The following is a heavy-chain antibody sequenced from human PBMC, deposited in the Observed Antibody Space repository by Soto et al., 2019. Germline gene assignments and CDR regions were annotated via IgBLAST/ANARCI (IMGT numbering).Heavy chain of an antibody. D-gene: IGHD2-2*01. CDR1: GGTFSSYA. J-gene: IGHJ6*02. V-gene: IGHV1-69*01. CDR2: IIPIAGTA. CDR3: ARSQGSSTSLEIYYYYYYGMDV. Sequence: QVQLVQSGAEVKKPGSSVKVSCKASGGTFSSYAISWVRQAPGQGLEWMGGIIPIAGTANYAQKVQGRVTSTADESTSTGYMELSSLRSEDTAVYYCARSQGSSTSLEIYYYYYYGMDVWGQGTTVTVSS.